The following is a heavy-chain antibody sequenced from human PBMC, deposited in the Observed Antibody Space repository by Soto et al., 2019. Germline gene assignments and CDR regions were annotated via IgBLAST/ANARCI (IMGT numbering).Heavy chain of an antibody. CDR1: GFTFSSYG. CDR3: ARDFAANGGFGEIDYYYYYGMDV. V-gene: IGHV3-33*01. Sequence: PGGSLRLSCAASGFTFSSYGMHWVRQAPGKGLEWVAVIWYDGSNKYYADSVKGRFTISRDNSKNTLYLQMNSLRAEDTAVYYCARDFAANGGFGEIDYYYYYGMDVWGQGTTVTVSS. CDR2: IWYDGSNK. J-gene: IGHJ6*02. D-gene: IGHD3-10*01.